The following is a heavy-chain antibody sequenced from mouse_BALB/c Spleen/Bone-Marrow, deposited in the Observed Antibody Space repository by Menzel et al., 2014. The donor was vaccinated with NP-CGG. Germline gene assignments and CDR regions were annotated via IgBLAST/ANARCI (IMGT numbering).Heavy chain of an antibody. V-gene: IGHV1-54*01. D-gene: IGHD2-4*01. Sequence: VQLQQSGAELVRPGTSVTVSCKASAYAFANYLIDWIKKRPGQGLEWIGAINPGSDSITYNEKFRGKATLTADNSSSTAYMQLSSLPSDDSAVYFCARAISYDYVDGGRFACWGQGTLVTVSA. CDR1: AYAFANYL. CDR3: ARAISYDYVDGGRFAC. J-gene: IGHJ3*01. CDR2: INPGSDSI.